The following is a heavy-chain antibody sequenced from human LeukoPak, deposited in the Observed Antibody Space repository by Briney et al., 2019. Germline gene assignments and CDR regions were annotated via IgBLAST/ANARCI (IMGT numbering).Heavy chain of an antibody. D-gene: IGHD3-10*01. J-gene: IGHJ6*02. Sequence: PSETLSLTCTVSGGSISTYFWSWIRQPPGKGLEWIGYIYYSGNTKYNPSLKSRVTISVDTSKNEFSLKLSSVTAADTAVYYCARLTGDGAHDYYYYGMDVWGQGTTVTVSS. CDR1: GGSISTYF. V-gene: IGHV4-59*01. CDR3: ARLTGDGAHDYYYYGMDV. CDR2: IYYSGNT.